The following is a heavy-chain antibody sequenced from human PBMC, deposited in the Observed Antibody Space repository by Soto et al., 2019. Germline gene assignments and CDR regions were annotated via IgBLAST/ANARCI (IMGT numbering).Heavy chain of an antibody. V-gene: IGHV3-23*01. CDR2: ISGSGGST. CDR1: GFTFSSYA. J-gene: IGHJ6*03. Sequence: GGSLRLSCAASGFTFSSYAMSWVRQAPGKGLEWGSAISGSGGSTYYADSVKGRFTISRDNSKNTLYLQMNSLRAEDTAVYYCAKDLDYYYYMDVWGKGTTVTVSS. CDR3: AKDLDYYYYMDV.